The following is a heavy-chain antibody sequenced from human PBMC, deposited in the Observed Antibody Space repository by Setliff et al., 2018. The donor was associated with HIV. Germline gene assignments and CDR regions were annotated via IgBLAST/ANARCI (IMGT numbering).Heavy chain of an antibody. J-gene: IGHJ5*02. CDR1: GSTFTDYA. CDR3: AQNTFDRAVPGTGPFFAT. D-gene: IGHD6-19*01. V-gene: IGHV3-23*01. CDR2: ISGSGDGS. Sequence: PGGSLRLSCAASGSTFTDYAMSWVRPAPGKGLEWVSSISGSGDGSFSAASVKGRFTISRDNSKNTLHLQINSLRAEDTAEYYCAQNTFDRAVPGTGPFFATWGQGTLVTVSS.